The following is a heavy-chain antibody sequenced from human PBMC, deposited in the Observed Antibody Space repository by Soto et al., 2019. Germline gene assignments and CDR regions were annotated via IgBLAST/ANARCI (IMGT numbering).Heavy chain of an antibody. CDR1: GDSVSSKTAA. Sequence: SQTLSISCAISGDSVSSKTAAWNWIRQSPSRGLEWLGRTYFRSRWYNDYAISVKSRITINPDTSKNQFSLLLNSVTPEDTAVYYCARVSFDHFVHWFDPWGQASLVTVSS. CDR3: ARVSFDHFVHWFDP. V-gene: IGHV6-1*01. D-gene: IGHD3-9*01. CDR2: TYFRSRWYN. J-gene: IGHJ5*02.